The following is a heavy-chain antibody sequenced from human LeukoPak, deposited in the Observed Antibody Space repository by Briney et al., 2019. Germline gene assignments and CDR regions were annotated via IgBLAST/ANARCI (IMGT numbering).Heavy chain of an antibody. CDR3: ARDRVRYYYYYGMDV. CDR1: GFTFSSYE. D-gene: IGHD1-1*01. Sequence: GGSLRLSCAASGFTFSSYEMNWVREAPGKGLEWVSYISSSGSTIYYADSVKGRFTISRDNAKNSLYLQMNSLRAEDTAVYYCARDRVRYYYYYGMDVWGQGTTVTVSS. V-gene: IGHV3-48*03. J-gene: IGHJ6*02. CDR2: ISSSGSTI.